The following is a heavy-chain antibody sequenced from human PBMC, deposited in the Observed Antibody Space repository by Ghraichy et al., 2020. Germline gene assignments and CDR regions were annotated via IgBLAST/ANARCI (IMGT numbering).Heavy chain of an antibody. V-gene: IGHV3-11*01. CDR2: ISSSGGTT. CDR1: GFTFGDFY. CDR3: VRDQYYDSSAYSYFYFGMDV. Sequence: GGSLRLSCAASGFTFGDFYMSWIRQAPGKGLEWISYISSSGGTTYYGDSVRGRFTISRDNAKNSLYLQLNNLRPEDTAVYYCVRDQYYDSSAYSYFYFGMDVWGQGTTVTVSS. D-gene: IGHD3-22*01. J-gene: IGHJ6*02.